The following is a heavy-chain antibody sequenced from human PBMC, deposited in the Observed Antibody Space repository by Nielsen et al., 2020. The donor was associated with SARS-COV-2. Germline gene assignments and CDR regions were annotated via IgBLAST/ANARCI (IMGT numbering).Heavy chain of an antibody. Sequence: ASVKVSCKASGYTFTSYGISWVRQAPGQGLEWMGWISAYNGNTNYAQKLQGRVTMTTDTSTSTAYMELRSLRSDDTAVYYCARNTYYDILTAFDPWGQGTLVTVSS. J-gene: IGHJ5*02. V-gene: IGHV1-18*04. CDR2: ISAYNGNT. CDR3: ARNTYYDILTAFDP. CDR1: GYTFTSYG. D-gene: IGHD3-9*01.